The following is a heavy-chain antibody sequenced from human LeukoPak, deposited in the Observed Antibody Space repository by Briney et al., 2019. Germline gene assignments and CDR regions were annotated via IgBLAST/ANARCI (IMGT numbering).Heavy chain of an antibody. J-gene: IGHJ4*02. CDR2: IRSKANSYAT. CDR1: GFTFSGSA. CDR3: TRSESGTYKGGFDF. Sequence: GGSLRLSCAASGFTFSGSAMHWVRQASGEGLEWVGRIRSKANSYATAYAASVKGRFTISRDDSKNTAYLQMNSLKTEDTAVYYCTRSESGTYKGGFDFWGQGTLVTVSS. D-gene: IGHD1-26*01. V-gene: IGHV3-73*01.